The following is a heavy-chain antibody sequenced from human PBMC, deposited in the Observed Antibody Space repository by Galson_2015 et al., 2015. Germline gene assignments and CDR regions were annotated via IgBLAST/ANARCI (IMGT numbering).Heavy chain of an antibody. Sequence: ETLSLTCTVSGGSISSYYWSWIRQPPGKGLEWIGYIYYSGSTNYNPSLKSRVTISVDTSKNQFSLKLSSVTAADTAVYYCARANTWYYYDSSGYYNGPAEFDYWGQGTLVTVSS. J-gene: IGHJ4*02. CDR3: ARANTWYYYDSSGYYNGPAEFDY. CDR1: GGSISSYY. V-gene: IGHV4-59*01. D-gene: IGHD3-22*01. CDR2: IYYSGST.